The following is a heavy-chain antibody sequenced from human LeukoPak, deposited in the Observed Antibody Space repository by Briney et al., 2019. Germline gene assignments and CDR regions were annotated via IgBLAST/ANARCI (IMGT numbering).Heavy chain of an antibody. CDR1: GGSISSYY. V-gene: IGHV4-59*08. D-gene: IGHD5-18*01. CDR3: ARHGRGYSYGYLFDY. CDR2: IYYSGST. Sequence: PSETLSLTCTVPGGSISSYYWNWIRQPPGKGLEWIGYIYYSGSTNYNPSLKSRVTISVDTSKNQFSLKLSSVTAADTAVYYCARHGRGYSYGYLFDYWGQGTLVTVSS. J-gene: IGHJ4*02.